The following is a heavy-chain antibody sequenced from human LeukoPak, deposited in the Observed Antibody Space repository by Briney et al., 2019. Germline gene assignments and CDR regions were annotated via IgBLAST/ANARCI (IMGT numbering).Heavy chain of an antibody. J-gene: IGHJ4*02. CDR3: TRMTTGHDY. V-gene: IGHV4-34*01. CDR1: GVSFNDYY. D-gene: IGHD4-17*01. CDR2: INHSGYT. Sequence: SETLSLTCAVSGVSFNDYYWSWVRQTPGKGLEWIGEINHSGYTNDSPSLKSRVTLSIDTSRKQFSLTLRSVTVADTGIYYCTRMTTGHDYWGQGTLVTVSS.